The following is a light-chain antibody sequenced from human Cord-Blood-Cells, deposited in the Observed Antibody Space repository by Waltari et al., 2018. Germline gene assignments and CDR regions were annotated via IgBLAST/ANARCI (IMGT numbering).Light chain of an antibody. CDR1: SSDVGCYKS. J-gene: IGLJ2*01. V-gene: IGLV2-8*01. CDR2: EVS. Sequence: QSALTQPPSATGSPGQSVTISCTGTSSDVGCYKSVSWYQQHPGKAPKLIIYEVSKRPSGVPDRFSGSKSGNTASLTVSGLQAEDEADYYCSSYAGSNNFVVFGGGTKLTVL. CDR3: SSYAGSNNFVV.